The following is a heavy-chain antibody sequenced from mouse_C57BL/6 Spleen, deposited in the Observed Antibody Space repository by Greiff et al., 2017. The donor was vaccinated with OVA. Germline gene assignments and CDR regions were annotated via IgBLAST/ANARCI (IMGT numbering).Heavy chain of an antibody. V-gene: IGHV1-64*01. D-gene: IGHD1-1*01. J-gene: IGHJ2*01. CDR3: ARVTTVVATHFDY. Sequence: QVQLQQPGAELVKPGASVKLSCKASGYTFTSYWMHWVKQRPGQGLEWIGMIHPNSGSTNYNEKFKSKATLTVDKSSSTAYMQLSILTSEDSAVYYCARVTTVVATHFDYWGQGTTLTVSS. CDR2: IHPNSGST. CDR1: GYTFTSYW.